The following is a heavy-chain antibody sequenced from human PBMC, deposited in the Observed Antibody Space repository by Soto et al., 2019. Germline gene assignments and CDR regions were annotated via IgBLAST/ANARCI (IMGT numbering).Heavy chain of an antibody. CDR2: SYSRGDT. J-gene: IGHJ5*01. CDR3: TRVWGSPVTHGYDS. D-gene: IGHD7-27*01. Sequence: QVQLQESGPGLVRPSQTLSLTCTVSAGSVTSGGYYWSWIRHCPGKALEWLGYSYSRGDTNYNPSLSLRVAMPVDRSKNQCSRQWTSVAVADAAIYYGTRVWGSPVTHGYDSWWQGSLVTVPS. CDR1: AGSVTSGGYY. V-gene: IGHV4-31*03.